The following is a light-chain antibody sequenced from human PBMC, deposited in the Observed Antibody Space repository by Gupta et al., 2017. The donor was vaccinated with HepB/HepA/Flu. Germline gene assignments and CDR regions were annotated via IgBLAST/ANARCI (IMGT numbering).Light chain of an antibody. CDR3: QQSYSTPLP. V-gene: IGKV1-39*01. CDR2: AAS. Sequence: DIQVTQSPSSLSASVGDRVTITCRASRSISSYLNWYQQKPGKAPKLLIYAASSLQSGVPSRFSGSGSGTEFTLTISSLQPEDFATYYCQQSYSTPLPFGQGTKVEIK. CDR1: RSISSY. J-gene: IGKJ1*01.